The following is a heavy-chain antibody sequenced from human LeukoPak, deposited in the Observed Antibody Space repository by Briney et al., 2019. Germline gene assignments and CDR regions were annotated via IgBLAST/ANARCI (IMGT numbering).Heavy chain of an antibody. CDR1: GGSISSSSYY. V-gene: IGHV4-39*02. J-gene: IGHJ4*02. CDR3: ARRKRGSGGPFDY. CDR2: IYYSGST. Sequence: PSETLSLTCTVSGGSISSSSYYWGWIRQPPGKGREWIGSIYYSGSTYYNPSLKSRVTISVDTSKKHFSLELSSVTAADTAIYFCARRKRGSGGPFDYWGQGTLVTVSS. D-gene: IGHD6-19*01.